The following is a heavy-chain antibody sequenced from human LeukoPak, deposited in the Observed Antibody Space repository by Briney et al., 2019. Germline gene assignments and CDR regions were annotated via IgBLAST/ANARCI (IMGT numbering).Heavy chain of an antibody. CDR1: GGTFSSYA. D-gene: IGHD4-23*01. V-gene: IGHV1-69*13. Sequence: ASVKVSCKASGGTFSSYAISWVRQAPGQGLEWMGGIIPIFGTANYAQKFQGRVTITADESTSTAYMELSSLRSEDTAVYYCARGKDYGGNFDYWGQGTLVTVSS. CDR2: IIPIFGTA. J-gene: IGHJ4*02. CDR3: ARGKDYGGNFDY.